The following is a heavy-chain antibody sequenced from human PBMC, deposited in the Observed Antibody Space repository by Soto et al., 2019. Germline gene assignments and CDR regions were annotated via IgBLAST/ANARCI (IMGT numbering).Heavy chain of an antibody. CDR3: TTDRATPSWGSAHSRF. D-gene: IGHD1-26*01. J-gene: IGHJ4*02. V-gene: IGHV3-15*01. CDR2: VRSKAEGGTR. Sequence: EVQLVESGGGLVKPGGSLRLSCAASGFTFSDAWMSWVRQAPWKGLEWVGRVRSKAEGGTRDYAAPVKGRFTISRDDLRNTLYLQMNSLQTADTALYYCTTDRATPSWGSAHSRFWGQGTLVTVSS. CDR1: GFTFSDAW.